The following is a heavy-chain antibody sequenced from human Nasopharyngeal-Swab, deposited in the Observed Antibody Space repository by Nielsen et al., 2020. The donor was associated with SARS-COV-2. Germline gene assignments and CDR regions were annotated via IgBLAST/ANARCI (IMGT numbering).Heavy chain of an antibody. J-gene: IGHJ4*02. D-gene: IGHD3-22*01. V-gene: IGHV3-30-3*01. CDR3: ASTPLDSSGYYYAFHY. CDR1: GFTFSRYT. Sequence: GESLKLSCAASGFTFSRYTMHWVRQAPGKGLEWVAVISYDGSNKYYADSVKGRFTISRDISKNTLYLQMNSLRVEDTAVFYCASTPLDSSGYYYAFHYWGRGTLVTVSS. CDR2: ISYDGSNK.